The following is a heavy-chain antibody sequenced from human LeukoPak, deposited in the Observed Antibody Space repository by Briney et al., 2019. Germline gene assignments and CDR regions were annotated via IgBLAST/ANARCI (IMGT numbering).Heavy chain of an antibody. V-gene: IGHV1-2*06. CDR2: INPNSGGT. Sequence: GASVKVSCKASGYTFTGYYMHWVRQAPGQGLEWKGRINPNSGGTNYAQKFQGRVTMTRDTSISTAYMELSRLRSDDTAVYYCARDLYYYDSSGDIEDYWGQGTLVTVSS. D-gene: IGHD3-22*01. J-gene: IGHJ4*02. CDR1: GYTFTGYY. CDR3: ARDLYYYDSSGDIEDY.